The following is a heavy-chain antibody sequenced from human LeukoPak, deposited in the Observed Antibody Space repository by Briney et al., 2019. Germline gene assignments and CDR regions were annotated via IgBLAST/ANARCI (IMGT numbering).Heavy chain of an antibody. CDR2: INSDGSST. D-gene: IGHD3-3*01. J-gene: IGHJ4*02. CDR1: GFTFSSYW. CDR3: ARDVPTRSDFWSGYLDY. V-gene: IGHV3-74*01. Sequence: PGGSLRLSCAASGFTFSSYWMHWVRHAPGKGLVEVSRINSDGSSTSYADSVKGRFTISRDNAKNTLYLQMNSLRAEDTAVYYCARDVPTRSDFWSGYLDYWGQGTLVTVSS.